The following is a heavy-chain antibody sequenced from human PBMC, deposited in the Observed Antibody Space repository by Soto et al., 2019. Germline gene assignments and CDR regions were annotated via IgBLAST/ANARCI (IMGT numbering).Heavy chain of an antibody. D-gene: IGHD5-12*01. CDR2: ISSXSGYK. J-gene: IGHJ4*02. CDR1: GFTLSDYY. CDR3: ASTLVAPGY. V-gene: IGHV3-11*06. Sequence: KXGGSLRLSCAACGFTLSDYYMSWIRQAPGKGLEWVXYISSXSGYKNYAESXXGRFTISXXXAKNSLYMQMNSMRAEDTAVYYCASTLVAPGYWGQGTLVTVSS.